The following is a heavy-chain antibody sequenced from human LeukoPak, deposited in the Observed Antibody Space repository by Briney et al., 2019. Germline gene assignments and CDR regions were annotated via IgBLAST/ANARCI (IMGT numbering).Heavy chain of an antibody. Sequence: PSETLSLTCTVSGGSISSYYWSWIRQPPGKGLEWIGYIYYSGSTNYNPSLKSRVTISVDTSKNQFSLKLSSVTAADTAVYYCARYMSGLGDFDYWGQGTPVTVSS. D-gene: IGHD2-21*01. CDR2: IYYSGST. CDR3: ARYMSGLGDFDY. V-gene: IGHV4-59*01. J-gene: IGHJ4*02. CDR1: GGSISSYY.